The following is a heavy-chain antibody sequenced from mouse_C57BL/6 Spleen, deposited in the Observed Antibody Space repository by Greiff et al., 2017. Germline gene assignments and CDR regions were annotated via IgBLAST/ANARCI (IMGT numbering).Heavy chain of an antibody. V-gene: IGHV5-9-1*02. J-gene: IGHJ3*01. CDR1: GFTFSSYA. D-gene: IGHD1-1*01. CDR2: ISSGGDYI. Sequence: EVQVVESGEGLVKPGGSLKLSCAASGFTFSSYAMSWVRQTPEKRLEWVAYISSGGDYIYYADTVKGRFTISRDNARNTLYLQMSSLKSEDTAMYYCTRDRNYGSSSGWFAYWGQGTLVTVSA. CDR3: TRDRNYGSSSGWFAY.